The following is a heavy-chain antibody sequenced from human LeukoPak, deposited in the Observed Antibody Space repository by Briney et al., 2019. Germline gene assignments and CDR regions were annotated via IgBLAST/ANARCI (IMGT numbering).Heavy chain of an antibody. Sequence: SETLSLTCTVSDGSSSSSSWNWLRQPPGKGLEWIGYIYYSGSTKYNPSLESRVTISVDTSKNQISLNLRSVTAADTAICYCARRQQTGGDNGLYNWFDPWGQGILVTVSS. CDR1: DGSSSSSS. CDR3: ARRQQTGGDNGLYNWFDP. CDR2: IYYSGST. J-gene: IGHJ5*02. V-gene: IGHV4-59*08. D-gene: IGHD2-21*01.